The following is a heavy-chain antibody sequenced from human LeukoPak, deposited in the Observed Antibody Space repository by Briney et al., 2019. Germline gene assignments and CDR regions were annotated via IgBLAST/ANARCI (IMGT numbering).Heavy chain of an antibody. CDR2: ISSSSSYI. J-gene: IGHJ4*02. V-gene: IGHV3-21*01. D-gene: IGHD4-17*01. Sequence: PGGSLRLSCAASEFTFSTYSMNWVRQAPGKGLEWVSSISSSSSYIYYADSVKGRFTISRDNAKNSLYLQMNTLRAEDTAVYYCARDRTTVTTFDYWGQGTLVTVSS. CDR1: EFTFSTYS. CDR3: ARDRTTVTTFDY.